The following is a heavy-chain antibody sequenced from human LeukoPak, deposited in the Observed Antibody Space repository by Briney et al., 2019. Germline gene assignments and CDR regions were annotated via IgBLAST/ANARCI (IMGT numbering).Heavy chain of an antibody. J-gene: IGHJ6*03. Sequence: PSETLSLTCAVYGGSFSGYYWSWIRQPPGKGLEWIGEINHSGSTNYNPSLKSRVTISVDTSKNQFSLKLSSVTAADTAVYYCARGYDMDVWGKGTTVTVSS. V-gene: IGHV4-34*01. CDR3: ARGYDMDV. CDR2: INHSGST. CDR1: GGSFSGYY.